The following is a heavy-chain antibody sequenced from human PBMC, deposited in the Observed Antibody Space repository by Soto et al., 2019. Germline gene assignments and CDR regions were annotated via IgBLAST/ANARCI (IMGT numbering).Heavy chain of an antibody. D-gene: IGHD6-25*01. Sequence: SETLSLTCTVSGGSVSNYYWSWIRQPAGEGLEWIGRIYTNRITNFSPSLKSRVTMSVDTSKNQVSLKLTSVTAADTAVYYCARAAAASDVYFDYWGQGTQVTVSS. CDR2: IYTNRIT. CDR1: GGSVSNYY. J-gene: IGHJ4*02. CDR3: ARAAAASDVYFDY. V-gene: IGHV4-4*07.